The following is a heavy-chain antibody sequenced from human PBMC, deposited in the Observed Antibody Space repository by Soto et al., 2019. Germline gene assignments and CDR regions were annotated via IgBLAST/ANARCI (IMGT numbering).Heavy chain of an antibody. V-gene: IGHV4-4*02. J-gene: IGHJ5*02. CDR1: GASISSAHW. CDR3: ARHGRDEAQSPNSWFDP. D-gene: IGHD2-8*01. Sequence: PSETLSLTCAVSGASISSAHWWNLVRQPPGKGLEWIGEIYHSGNTYYNPSLKSRVSMSVDTSKNQFSLNLSSVTAADTAVYYCARHGRDEAQSPNSWFDPWGQGTLVTVSS. CDR2: IYHSGNT.